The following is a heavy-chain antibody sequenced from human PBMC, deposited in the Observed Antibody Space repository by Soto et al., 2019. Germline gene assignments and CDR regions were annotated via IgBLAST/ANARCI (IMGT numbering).Heavy chain of an antibody. CDR1: GFTFSSYG. Sequence: QVQLVESGGGVVQPGRSLRLSCAASGFTFSSYGMHWVRQAPGKGLEWVAVISYDGSNKYYADSVKGRFTISRDNSKNTVYLQMNSLRAEDTAVYYCAKDGNDLGEGGDWGQGTLVTVSS. CDR2: ISYDGSNK. V-gene: IGHV3-30*18. J-gene: IGHJ4*02. CDR3: AKDGNDLGEGGD. D-gene: IGHD3-16*01.